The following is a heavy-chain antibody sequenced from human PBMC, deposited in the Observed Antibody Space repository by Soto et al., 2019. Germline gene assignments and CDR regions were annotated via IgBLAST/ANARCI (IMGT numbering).Heavy chain of an antibody. V-gene: IGHV4-59*08. CDR3: ARLGRYCSGGRCYAWFDP. J-gene: IGHJ5*02. CDR1: GGSISSDY. Sequence: QVQLQESGPGLVKPPETLSLTCTVSGGSISSDYWSWIRQPPGKGLEWIGYIYYSGSTNYNPSLKSRVTISVDTSKNQFSLKLSSVTAADTAVYYCARLGRYCSGGRCYAWFDPWGQGTLVPVSS. CDR2: IYYSGST. D-gene: IGHD2-15*01.